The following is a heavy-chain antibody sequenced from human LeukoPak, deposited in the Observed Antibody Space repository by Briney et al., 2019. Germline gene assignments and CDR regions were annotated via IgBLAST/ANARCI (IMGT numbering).Heavy chain of an antibody. CDR2: INPNSGGT. J-gene: IGHJ6*03. D-gene: IGHD3-22*01. CDR3: ARDRRGYYSDSSGYYPGSYYMDV. CDR1: GYTLTGYY. Sequence: ASVKVSCKASGYTLTGYYMHWVRQAPGQGLEWMGWINPNSGGTNYAQKFQGRVTMTRDTSISTAYMELSRLRSDDTAVYYCARDRRGYYSDSSGYYPGSYYMDVWGKGTTVTVS. V-gene: IGHV1-2*02.